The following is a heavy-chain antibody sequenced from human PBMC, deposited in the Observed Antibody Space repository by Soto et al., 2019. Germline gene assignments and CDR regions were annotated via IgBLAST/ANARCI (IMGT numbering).Heavy chain of an antibody. CDR3: ARLGEWSDYYYGMDV. D-gene: IGHD3-3*01. V-gene: IGHV5-51*01. Sequence: GESLKISCKGSGYSFTSYWIGWVRQMPGKGLEWMGIIYPGDSDTRYSPSFQGQVTISADKSISTAYLQWSSLKASDTAMYYCARLGEWSDYYYGMDVWGQGTTVTVSS. CDR2: IYPGDSDT. CDR1: GYSFTSYW. J-gene: IGHJ6*02.